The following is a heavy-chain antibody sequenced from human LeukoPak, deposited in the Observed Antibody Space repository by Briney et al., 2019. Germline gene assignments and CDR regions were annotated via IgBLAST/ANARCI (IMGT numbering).Heavy chain of an antibody. D-gene: IGHD5-12*01. Sequence: GASVKVSCKVSGYSLTELSMHWVRQAPGKGLEWMGGFDPEDGETIYAQKFQGSVTMTEDTSTDTAYMELSSLRSEDTAVYYCATFGAKWLRLGSFFDWGQGTLVTVSS. J-gene: IGHJ4*02. CDR1: GYSLTELS. CDR2: FDPEDGET. CDR3: ATFGAKWLRLGSFFD. V-gene: IGHV1-24*01.